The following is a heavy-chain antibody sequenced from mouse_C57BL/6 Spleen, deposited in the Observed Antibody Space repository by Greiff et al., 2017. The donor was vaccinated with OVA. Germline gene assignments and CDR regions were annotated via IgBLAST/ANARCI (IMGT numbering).Heavy chain of an antibody. D-gene: IGHD1-1*01. V-gene: IGHV1-69*01. CDR2: IDPSDSNT. Sequence: QVQLQQSGAELVMPGASVKLSCKASGYTFTSYWMHWVKQRPGQGLEWIGEIDPSDSNTNYNQKFKGKSTLTVDKSSSTAYMQLSSLTSEDSAVYYCARGGLTTVVAPWYFDVWGTGTTVTVSS. J-gene: IGHJ1*03. CDR1: GYTFTSYW. CDR3: ARGGLTTVVAPWYFDV.